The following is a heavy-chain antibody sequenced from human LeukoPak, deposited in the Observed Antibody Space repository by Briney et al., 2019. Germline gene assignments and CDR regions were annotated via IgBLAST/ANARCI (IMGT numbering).Heavy chain of an antibody. V-gene: IGHV3-23*01. J-gene: IGHJ6*04. CDR1: GLTFSNYA. Sequence: TAGSLRLSCAASGLTFSNYAMTWVRQAPGKGLEWVSGISGSGGTTYYADSVKGRFTISRDNSQNTLYLQMNSLRAEDTAVYYCAKEVGYNSGWYYGMDVWGKGTTVTVSS. CDR3: AKEVGYNSGWYYGMDV. CDR2: ISGSGGTT. D-gene: IGHD6-19*01.